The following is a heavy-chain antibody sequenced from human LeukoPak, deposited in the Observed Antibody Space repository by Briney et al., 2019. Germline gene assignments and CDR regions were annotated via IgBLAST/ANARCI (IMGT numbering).Heavy chain of an antibody. CDR1: GGTFSSYA. D-gene: IGHD5-12*01. Sequence: SVKVSCKASGGTFSSYAISWVRQAPGEGLEWMGGIIPIFGTANYAQKFQGRVTITADESTSTAYMELSSLRSEDTAVYYCARDNMVATNYFDYWGQGTLVTVSS. J-gene: IGHJ4*02. CDR2: IIPIFGTA. V-gene: IGHV1-69*13. CDR3: ARDNMVATNYFDY.